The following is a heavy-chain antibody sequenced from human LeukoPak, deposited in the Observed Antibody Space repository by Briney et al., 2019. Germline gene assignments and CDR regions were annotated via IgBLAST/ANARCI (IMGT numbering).Heavy chain of an antibody. CDR1: AYTFTIYG. CDR3: ARDRGNDFWSGYLYNYYYYGMDV. D-gene: IGHD3-3*01. CDR2: ISAYNGNT. Sequence: GASVTVSFKASAYTFTIYGISWVRQAPGQGLERMGWISAYNGNTNCAQKLQGRVTMTTDTSTSTAYMELRSLRSDDTAVYYCARDRGNDFWSGYLYNYYYYGMDVWGQGTTVTVSS. V-gene: IGHV1-18*01. J-gene: IGHJ6*02.